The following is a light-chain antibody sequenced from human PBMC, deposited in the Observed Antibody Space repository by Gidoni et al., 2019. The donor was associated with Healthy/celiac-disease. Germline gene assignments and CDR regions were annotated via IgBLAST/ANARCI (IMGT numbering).Light chain of an antibody. CDR2: DNS. Sequence: QSVLTQPPSVSGAPGQRVTISCTGSSSNIGAGYDVHWYQQVPGTAPKPLIYDNSNRPSGVPDRFSGSKSGTAASLAITGLQAEDEADYYCQSYDSSLSAWVFGGGTKLTVL. V-gene: IGLV1-40*01. CDR3: QSYDSSLSAWV. J-gene: IGLJ3*02. CDR1: SSNIGAGYD.